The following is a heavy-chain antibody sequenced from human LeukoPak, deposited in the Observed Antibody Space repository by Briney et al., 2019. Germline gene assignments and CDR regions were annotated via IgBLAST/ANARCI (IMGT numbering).Heavy chain of an antibody. J-gene: IGHJ3*02. Sequence: PSQTLSLTCTVSGGSISSADYYWTWIRQPPGKGLEWIGYISHSGGTYYNSSLLSRVTISADRSKKQFSLKLSSVTAADTAVYYCAREFYSYHAFDIWGQGTMVTVSS. V-gene: IGHV4-30-2*01. D-gene: IGHD4-11*01. CDR3: AREFYSYHAFDI. CDR2: ISHSGGT. CDR1: GGSISSADYY.